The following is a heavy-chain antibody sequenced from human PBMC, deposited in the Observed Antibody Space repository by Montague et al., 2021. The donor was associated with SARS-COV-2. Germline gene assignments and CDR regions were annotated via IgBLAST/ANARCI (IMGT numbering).Heavy chain of an antibody. V-gene: IGHV4-34*01. CDR3: ARGRVNLSMVVVVFAGASYYFEY. J-gene: IGHJ4*02. CDR1: GGPCSGDGSFSGDY. CDR2: INHSGST. Sequence: SETLSLTCAVDGGPCSGDGSFSGDYWTWIRQSPGKGLEWIGEINHSGSTNYNPSLKSRVTISLDTSKNQFSLKLSSVTAADTAFYHCARGRVNLSMVVVVFAGASYYFEYWAQGTLVTVSS. D-gene: IGHD3-22*01.